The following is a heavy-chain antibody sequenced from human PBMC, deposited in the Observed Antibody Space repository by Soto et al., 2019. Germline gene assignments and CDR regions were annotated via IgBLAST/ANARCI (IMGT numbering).Heavy chain of an antibody. CDR1: GFTFYNYA. D-gene: IGHD2-8*01. CDR3: AKKGLGSLATYCTTGDCHYAFDV. V-gene: IGHV3-23*01. Sequence: EVQLLESGGGLVRPGGSLRLSCAASGFTFYNYAMNWVRQAPGKGLEWVSTISGSGDGTYYADSVKGRFTISRDNSRNTVYLQMNSLRAEDTAVYYCAKKGLGSLATYCTTGDCHYAFDVWGQGTLVTVSS. CDR2: ISGSGDGT. J-gene: IGHJ3*01.